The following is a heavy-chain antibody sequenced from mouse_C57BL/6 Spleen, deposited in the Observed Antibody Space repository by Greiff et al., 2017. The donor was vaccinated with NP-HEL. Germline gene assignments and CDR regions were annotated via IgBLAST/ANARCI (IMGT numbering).Heavy chain of an antibody. Sequence: EVKLVESGGGLVKPGGSLKLSCAASGFTFSDYGMHWVRQAPEKGLEWVADISSGSSTIYYADTVKGRFTISRDNAKNTLFLQMTSLRSEDTAMYYCAKRDLLRAMDYWGQGTSVTVSS. CDR2: ISSGSSTI. D-gene: IGHD2-1*01. V-gene: IGHV5-17*01. J-gene: IGHJ4*01. CDR1: GFTFSDYG. CDR3: AKRDLLRAMDY.